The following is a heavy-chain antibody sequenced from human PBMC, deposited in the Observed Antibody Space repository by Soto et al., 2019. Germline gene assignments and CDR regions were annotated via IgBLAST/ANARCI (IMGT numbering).Heavy chain of an antibody. CDR1: GFTFSSYG. CDR2: IWYDGRNK. V-gene: IGHV3-33*01. J-gene: IGHJ4*02. Sequence: QVQLVESGGGVVQPGRSLRLSCAASGFTFSSYGMHWVRQAPGKGLEWVAVIWYDGRNKYYVDSVKGRFIISRDNSKNTLYLQMTSLRAEDTAVYYCARDHHVVVPAALFDYWGQGTLVTVSS. CDR3: ARDHHVVVPAALFDY. D-gene: IGHD2-2*01.